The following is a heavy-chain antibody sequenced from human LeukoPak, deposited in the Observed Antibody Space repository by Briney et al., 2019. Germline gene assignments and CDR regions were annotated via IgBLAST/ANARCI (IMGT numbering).Heavy chain of an antibody. CDR2: IIPILGIA. CDR1: GGTFSSYA. CDR3: ARAHHIVVVIAIDPFDY. Sequence: GSSVKVSCKASGGTFSSYAISWVRQAPGQGLEWMGRIIPILGIANYAQKFQGRVTITADKSTSTAYMELSSLRSEDTAVYYCARAHHIVVVIAIDPFDYWGQGTLVTVSS. J-gene: IGHJ4*02. D-gene: IGHD2-21*01. V-gene: IGHV1-69*04.